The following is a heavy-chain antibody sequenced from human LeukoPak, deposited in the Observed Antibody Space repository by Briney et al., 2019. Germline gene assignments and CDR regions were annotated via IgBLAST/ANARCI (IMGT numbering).Heavy chain of an antibody. Sequence: GGSLRLSCAASGFTFSTYSMNWVRQAPGEGLDWVGRIASKTDGGATDYAAPVKGRFTISRDDSKNTLNLQMNSLKTEDTAVYYCTTGIRCDWGQGTLVTVSS. CDR1: GFTFSTYS. J-gene: IGHJ4*02. CDR3: TTGIRCD. CDR2: IASKTDGGAT. D-gene: IGHD2-8*01. V-gene: IGHV3-15*04.